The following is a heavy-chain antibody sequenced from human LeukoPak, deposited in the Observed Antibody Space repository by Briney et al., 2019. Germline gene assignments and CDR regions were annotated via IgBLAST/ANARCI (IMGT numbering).Heavy chain of an antibody. V-gene: IGHV4-59*01. J-gene: IGHJ4*02. CDR1: GGSISCSY. CDR3: ARDRPGFEY. Sequence: SETLSLTCTVSGGSISCSYWSWIRQPPGKGLEWIGYIYYSGSTNYNPSLKSRVTISVDTSKNQFSLKLSSVTAADTAVYYCARDRPGFEYWGQGTLVTVSS. CDR2: IYYSGST.